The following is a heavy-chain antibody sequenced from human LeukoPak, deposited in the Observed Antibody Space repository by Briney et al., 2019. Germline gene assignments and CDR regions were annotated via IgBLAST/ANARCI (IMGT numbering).Heavy chain of an antibody. CDR1: GGSISSYY. CDR2: IYTSGST. V-gene: IGHV4-4*07. J-gene: IGHJ6*03. Sequence: SETLSLTCTVSGGSISSYYWSWIRQPAGKGLEWIGRIYTSGSTNYNPSLKSRVTMSVDTSKNQFSLKLSSVTAADTAVYCCARDPEKYYYDSSGYLYYYYYMDVWGKGTTVTVSS. D-gene: IGHD3-22*01. CDR3: ARDPEKYYYDSSGYLYYYYYMDV.